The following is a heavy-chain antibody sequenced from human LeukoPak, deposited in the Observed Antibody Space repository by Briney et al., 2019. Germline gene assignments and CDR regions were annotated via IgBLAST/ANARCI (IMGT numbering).Heavy chain of an antibody. Sequence: GGSLRLSCEASGFTFSIYAMTWVRQAPGKGLEWVSVISGTGATTHYADSVKGRFTISRDNSKNTVSLQMNSLRAEDTAVYYCATDYYDRSGAYTIDYWGQGTLVTVSS. V-gene: IGHV3-23*01. CDR2: ISGTGATT. D-gene: IGHD3-22*01. CDR1: GFTFSIYA. CDR3: ATDYYDRSGAYTIDY. J-gene: IGHJ4*02.